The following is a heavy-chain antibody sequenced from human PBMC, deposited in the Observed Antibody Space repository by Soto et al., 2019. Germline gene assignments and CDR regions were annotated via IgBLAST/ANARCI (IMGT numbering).Heavy chain of an antibody. Sequence: PGGSLRLSCAASGFTFSAYAMSWVRQTPDKGLEGASSISKGGGTTYYADSVKGRFTISRDNSKNTLYLQMDSLRAEDTAVYYCARGLLTTITTYGGGFDSWGQGTLVTVSS. D-gene: IGHD3-10*02. CDR1: GFTFSAYA. J-gene: IGHJ4*02. V-gene: IGHV3-23*01. CDR3: ARGLLTTITTYGGGFDS. CDR2: ISKGGGTT.